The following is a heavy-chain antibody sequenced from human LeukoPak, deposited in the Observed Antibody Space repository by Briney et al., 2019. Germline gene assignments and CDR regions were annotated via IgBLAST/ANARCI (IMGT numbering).Heavy chain of an antibody. D-gene: IGHD2-8*01. Sequence: SETLSLTCTVSGDSMSDSYWSWIRQPAGKGLEWIGRIYASGSTNYNPSLKSRVTLSVDTSSNQFSLTLSSVAAADTAVYHCARDIRSHNGPGGYYYYYMDVWGKGTTVTVSS. J-gene: IGHJ6*03. V-gene: IGHV4-4*07. CDR3: ARDIRSHNGPGGYYYYYMDV. CDR1: GDSMSDSY. CDR2: IYASGST.